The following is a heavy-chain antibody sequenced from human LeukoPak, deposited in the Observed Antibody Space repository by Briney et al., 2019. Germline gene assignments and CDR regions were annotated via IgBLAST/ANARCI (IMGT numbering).Heavy chain of an antibody. V-gene: IGHV3-23*01. CDR2: ISGSGGST. CDR3: ARVRRGSTTARDGMDV. CDR1: GFTFSSYA. D-gene: IGHD2-2*01. Sequence: GGSLRLSCAASGFTFSSYAMSWVRQAPGKGLEWVSAISGSGGSTYYADSVKGRFTISRDNSKNTLYLQMNSLRAEDTAVYYCARVRRGSTTARDGMDVWGQGTTVTVSS. J-gene: IGHJ6*02.